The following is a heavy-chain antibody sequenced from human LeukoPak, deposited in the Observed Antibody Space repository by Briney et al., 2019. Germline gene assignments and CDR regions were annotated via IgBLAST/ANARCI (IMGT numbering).Heavy chain of an antibody. CDR2: ISGSGGGT. V-gene: IGHV3-23*01. Sequence: PGGSLRLSCAASGFTFSNYGMSWVRQAPGKGLEWVAGISGSGGGTNYADAVKGRFTISRDNRKNTLHLQMNSLRAEDTAVYFCAKRGAVIRVILVGFHKEAYYFDSWGQGALVIVSS. D-gene: IGHD3-22*01. CDR1: GFTFSNYG. CDR3: AKRGAVIRVILVGFHKEAYYFDS. J-gene: IGHJ4*02.